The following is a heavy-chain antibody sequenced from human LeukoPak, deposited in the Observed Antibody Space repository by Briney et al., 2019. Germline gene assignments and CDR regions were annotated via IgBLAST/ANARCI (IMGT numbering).Heavy chain of an antibody. CDR1: GFTFSGYW. V-gene: IGHV3-7*05. D-gene: IGHD3/OR15-3a*01. CDR2: IKPDGSEK. CDR3: ARDRTRHPY. Sequence: GGSLRLSCAASGFTFSGYWMSWVRQAPGKGLEWVANIKPDGSEKYYVDSMMGRFTISRDNAKNSLHLEMNSLRAEDAAVYYCARDRTRHPYWGQGTLVTVSS. J-gene: IGHJ4*02.